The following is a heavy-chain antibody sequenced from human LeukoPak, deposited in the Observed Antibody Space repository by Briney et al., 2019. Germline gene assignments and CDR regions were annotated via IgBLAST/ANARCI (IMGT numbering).Heavy chain of an antibody. Sequence: GGSLRLSCAASGFTVTSNYMSWVRQAPGKGLEWVSVIYSGGSTYYADSVKGRFTISRDNSKNTLYLQMNSLRAEDTAVYYCARDGDYYDSSYYFDYWGQGTLVTVSS. V-gene: IGHV3-53*01. CDR1: GFTVTSNY. CDR3: ARDGDYYDSSYYFDY. CDR2: IYSGGST. J-gene: IGHJ4*02. D-gene: IGHD3-22*01.